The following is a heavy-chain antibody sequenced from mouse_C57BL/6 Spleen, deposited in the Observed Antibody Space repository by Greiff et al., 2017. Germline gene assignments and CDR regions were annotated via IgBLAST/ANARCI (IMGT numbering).Heavy chain of an antibody. D-gene: IGHD2-4*01. Sequence: QVQLKQSGAELVKPGASVKMSCKASGYTFTSYWITWVKQRPGQGLEWIGDIYPGSGSTNYNEKFKSKATLTVDTSSSTAYMQLSSLTSEDSAVYYCARARIYYDYDGDYWGQGTTLTVSS. CDR3: ARARIYYDYDGDY. V-gene: IGHV1-55*01. CDR2: IYPGSGST. CDR1: GYTFTSYW. J-gene: IGHJ2*01.